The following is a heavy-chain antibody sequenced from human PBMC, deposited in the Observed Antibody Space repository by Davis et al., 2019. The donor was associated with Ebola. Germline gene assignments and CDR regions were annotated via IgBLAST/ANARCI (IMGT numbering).Heavy chain of an antibody. CDR3: ARRGGWSGAFLDY. Sequence: QVSCKASAYTFTTYWNGWVRQMPGKGLEWMGTIYPGYSDTRYSPSFQGQVTISADKYISTAYLQWSSLKASETAMYYCARRGGWSGAFLDYWGKGTLVTVSS. V-gene: IGHV5-51*01. CDR1: AYTFTTYW. J-gene: IGHJ4*02. D-gene: IGHD3-3*02. CDR2: IYPGYSDT.